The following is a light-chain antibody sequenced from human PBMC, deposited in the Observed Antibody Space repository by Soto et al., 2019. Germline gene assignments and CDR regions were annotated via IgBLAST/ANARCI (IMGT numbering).Light chain of an antibody. Sequence: DIQMTQSPSSLSSCVGDIFTITCRASQSISSYLSWYQQKPGKAPKLLINVASTLQSGVPSRFSGSGSGTEFTLTISSLQPEDFATYYCQQSYSTPWTFGQGTKVDIK. CDR2: VAS. V-gene: IGKV1-39*01. J-gene: IGKJ1*01. CDR3: QQSYSTPWT. CDR1: QSISSY.